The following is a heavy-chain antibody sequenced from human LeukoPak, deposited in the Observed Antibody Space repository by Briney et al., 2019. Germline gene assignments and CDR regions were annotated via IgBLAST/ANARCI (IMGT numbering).Heavy chain of an antibody. J-gene: IGHJ4*02. V-gene: IGHV4-61*01. Sequence: SETLSLTCTVSGDSVSSGSYYWSWIRQPPGKGLEWIGYIYYSGSTNYNPSLKSRVTISVDTSKNQFSLQLSSVTAADTAVYYCARAFSGAKVARYYFDYWGQGTLVTVSS. D-gene: IGHD5-12*01. CDR1: GDSVSSGSYY. CDR2: IYYSGST. CDR3: ARAFSGAKVARYYFDY.